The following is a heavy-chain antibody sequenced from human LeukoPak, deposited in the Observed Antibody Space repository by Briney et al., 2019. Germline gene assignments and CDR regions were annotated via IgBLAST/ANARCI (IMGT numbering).Heavy chain of an antibody. Sequence: SETLSLTCAVYGGSFSGYYWSWIRQPAGKGLEWIGRIYTSGSTNYNPSLKSRVTISVDTSKNQFSLKLSSVTAADTAVYYCARYGSGRFNYWGQGTLVTVSS. CDR1: GGSFSGYY. J-gene: IGHJ4*02. D-gene: IGHD3-10*01. CDR2: IYTSGST. CDR3: ARYGSGRFNY. V-gene: IGHV4-59*10.